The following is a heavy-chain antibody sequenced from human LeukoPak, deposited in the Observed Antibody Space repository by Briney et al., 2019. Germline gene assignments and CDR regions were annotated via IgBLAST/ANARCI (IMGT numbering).Heavy chain of an antibody. V-gene: IGHV3-23*01. CDR1: GFTLSSYA. D-gene: IGHD3-10*01. CDR3: AKAVATYYYGSGSYYNALYYYYGMDV. J-gene: IGHJ6*02. CDR2: ISGSGGST. Sequence: GGSLRLSCAASGFTLSSYAMSRVHQAPGKGLEWVSAISGSGGSTYYADSVKGRFTISRDNSKNTLYLQMNSLRAEDTAVCYCAKAVATYYYGSGSYYNALYYYYGMDVWGQGTTVTVSS.